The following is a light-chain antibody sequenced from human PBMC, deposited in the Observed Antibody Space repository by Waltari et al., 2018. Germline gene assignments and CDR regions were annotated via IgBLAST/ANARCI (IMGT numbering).Light chain of an antibody. J-gene: IGLJ3*02. V-gene: IGLV2-14*03. CDR1: SSDIGAYNA. CDR3: SSKTTRDTRL. CDR2: DVH. Sequence: QSALTQPASVSGSPGQSITISCTGTSSDIGAYNAVSWYQQHPGKAPKVVIYDVHNPPSGVSNRFSGSMSGNTASLTISGLQTEDEADYYCSSKTTRDTRLFGGGTKLTVL.